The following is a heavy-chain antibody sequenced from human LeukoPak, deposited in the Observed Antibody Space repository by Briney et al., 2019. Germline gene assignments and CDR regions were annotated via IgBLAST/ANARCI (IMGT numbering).Heavy chain of an antibody. CDR2: IKQDGSEK. J-gene: IGHJ5*01. V-gene: IGHV3-7*01. CDR3: AREFRSGYNSRWFDY. Sequence: GGFLRLSCAASGFTFRNYGMHWVRQAPGKGLEWVANIKQDGSEKWYVDSVKGRFTISRDNAKNSLYLQMNSLRVEDTAVYYCAREFRSGYNSRWFDYWGQGTLVTVSS. CDR1: GFTFRNYG. D-gene: IGHD6-19*01.